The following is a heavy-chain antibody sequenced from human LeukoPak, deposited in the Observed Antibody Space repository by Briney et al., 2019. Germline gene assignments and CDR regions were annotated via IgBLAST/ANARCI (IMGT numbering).Heavy chain of an antibody. J-gene: IGHJ6*03. CDR3: AKDGIAARPGYYYYYMDV. D-gene: IGHD6-6*01. CDR2: ISWNSGSI. V-gene: IGHV3-9*01. Sequence: GRSLRLSCAASGFTFDDYAMHWVRRAPGKGLEWVSGISWNSGSIGYADSVKGRFTISRDNAKNSLYLQMNSLRAEDTALYYCAKDGIAARPGYYYYYMDVWGKGTTVTVSS. CDR1: GFTFDDYA.